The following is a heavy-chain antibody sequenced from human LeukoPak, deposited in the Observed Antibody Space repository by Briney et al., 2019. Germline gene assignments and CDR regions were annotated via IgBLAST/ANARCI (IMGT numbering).Heavy chain of an antibody. J-gene: IGHJ4*02. CDR2: ISGSGGST. V-gene: IGHV3-23*01. D-gene: IGHD3-10*01. CDR3: ARDVFGFDY. Sequence: PGGSLRLSCAASGFTFSSYGMSWVRQAPGKGLEWVSAISGSGGSTYYADSVKGRFTISRDNSKNTVYLQMNSLKLDDTAVYYCARDVFGFDYWGQGTLVTVSS. CDR1: GFTFSSYG.